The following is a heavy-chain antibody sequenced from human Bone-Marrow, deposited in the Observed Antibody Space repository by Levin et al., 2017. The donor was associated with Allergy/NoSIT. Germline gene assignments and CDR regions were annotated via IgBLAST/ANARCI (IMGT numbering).Heavy chain of an antibody. V-gene: IGHV4-34*01. CDR3: ARGLPSLLWFGEARSNFDY. CDR2: INHSGST. Sequence: GSLRLSCAVYGGSFSGYYWSWIRQPPGKGLEWIGEINHSGSTNYNPSLKSRVTISVDTSKNQFSLKLSSVTAADTAVYYCARGLPSLLWFGEARSNFDYWGQGTLVTVSS. CDR1: GGSFSGYY. J-gene: IGHJ4*02. D-gene: IGHD3-10*01.